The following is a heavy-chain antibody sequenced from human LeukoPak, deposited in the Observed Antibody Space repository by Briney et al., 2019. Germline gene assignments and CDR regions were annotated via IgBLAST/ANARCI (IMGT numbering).Heavy chain of an antibody. CDR1: GGSISSYY. Sequence: KPSETLSLTCTVSGGSISSYYWSWIRQPPGKGLEWIGYIYYSGSTNYNPSLKSRVTISVDTSKNQFSLKLSSVTAADTAVYYCGRWGVVPNHQPFDYWGQGTLVTVSS. D-gene: IGHD2-15*01. J-gene: IGHJ4*02. V-gene: IGHV4-59*01. CDR3: GRWGVVPNHQPFDY. CDR2: IYYSGST.